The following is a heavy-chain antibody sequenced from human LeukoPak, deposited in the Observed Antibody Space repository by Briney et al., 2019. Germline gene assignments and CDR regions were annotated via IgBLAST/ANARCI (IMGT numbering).Heavy chain of an antibody. D-gene: IGHD4-11*01. Sequence: GRSLRLSCAASGFTFSSHGMHWVRQAPGKGLEWVAVIWYDGSNKYYADSVKGRFTISRDNSKNTLYLQMNSLRTEDTAVYYCARDTVTDPYYYYGMDVWGQGTTVTVSS. CDR1: GFTFSSHG. CDR3: ARDTVTDPYYYYGMDV. V-gene: IGHV3-33*01. J-gene: IGHJ6*02. CDR2: IWYDGSNK.